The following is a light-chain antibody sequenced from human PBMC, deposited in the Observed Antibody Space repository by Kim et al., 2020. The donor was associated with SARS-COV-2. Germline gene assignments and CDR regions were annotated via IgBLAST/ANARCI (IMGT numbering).Light chain of an antibody. J-gene: IGKJ2*01. CDR3: QQYGSSPYT. CDR2: DAS. CDR1: QSVTN. Sequence: EIVLTQSPGTLSLSPGERVTLSCRASQSVTNLAWYQQKPGQAPRLLIYDASTRATGIPDRLSGSGSGTDFTLTISRLEPEDFAVYYCQQYGSSPYTFGQGTKLEI. V-gene: IGKV3-20*01.